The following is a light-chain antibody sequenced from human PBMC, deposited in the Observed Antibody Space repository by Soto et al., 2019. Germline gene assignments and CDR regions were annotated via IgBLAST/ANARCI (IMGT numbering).Light chain of an antibody. J-gene: IGKJ1*01. CDR3: QQYSSHST. CDR2: QAS. CDR1: QNIGSW. V-gene: IGKV1-5*03. Sequence: DIQLTQFPSTLSASVGDRVTLTCRASQNIGSWLAWYQQKPGKAPKVLIYQASSLENGVPSRFSGSGSGTEFSLTISSLQPDDFATYYCQQYSSHSTFGQGTKVDIK.